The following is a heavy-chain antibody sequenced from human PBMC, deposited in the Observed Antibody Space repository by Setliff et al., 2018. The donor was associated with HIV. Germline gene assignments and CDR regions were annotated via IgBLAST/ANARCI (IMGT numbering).Heavy chain of an antibody. CDR3: ARGDTRNYYGGDYFDY. CDR2: IFHSGSS. J-gene: IGHJ4*02. Sequence: PSETLSLTCTVSGYSISSGYYWGWIRQPPGKGLEWIGSIFHSGSSYYNPSLKSRVTISVDTSKNQFSLKLSSVTAADTAVYYCARGDTRNYYGGDYFDYWGQGSLVTVSS. V-gene: IGHV4-38-2*02. CDR1: GYSISSGYY. D-gene: IGHD1-26*01.